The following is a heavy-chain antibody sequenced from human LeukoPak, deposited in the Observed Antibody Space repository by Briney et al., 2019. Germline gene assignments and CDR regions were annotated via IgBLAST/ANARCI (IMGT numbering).Heavy chain of an antibody. V-gene: IGHV3-66*01. D-gene: IGHD3-10*01. CDR2: IYSGGST. J-gene: IGHJ6*02. CDR3: ARDRVYYGSGGTYYYYGMDV. CDR1: GFTVSSNY. Sequence: GGSLRLSCAASGFTVSSNYMSWVRQAPGKGLEWVSVIYSGGSTYYADSVKGRFTISRDNSKNTLYLQMNSLRAEDTAVYYCARDRVYYGSGGTYYYYGMDVWGQGTTVTVSS.